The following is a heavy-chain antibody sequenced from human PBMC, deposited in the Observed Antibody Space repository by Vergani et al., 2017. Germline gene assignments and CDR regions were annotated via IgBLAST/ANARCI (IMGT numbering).Heavy chain of an antibody. CDR2: ISSSSSTI. CDR3: ARDGLLKYYYYGMDV. CDR1: GFTFSSYS. J-gene: IGHJ6*02. Sequence: EVQLVESGGGLVQPGGSLRLSCAASGFTFSSYSMNWVRQAPGKGLEWVSYISSSSSTIYYADSVKGRLTISRDNAKNSLYLQMNSLRAEDTAVYYCARDGLLKYYYYGMDVWGQGTTVTVSS. V-gene: IGHV3-48*01.